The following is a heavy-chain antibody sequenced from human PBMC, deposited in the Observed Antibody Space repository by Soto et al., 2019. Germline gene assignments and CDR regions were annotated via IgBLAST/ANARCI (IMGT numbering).Heavy chain of an antibody. CDR2: IRSKANSYAT. Sequence: GGSLRLSCAASGFTFSGSAMHWVRQASGKGLEWVGRIRSKANSYATAYAASVKGRFTISRDDSKNTAYLQMNSLKTEDTAVYYCARDDRITVSRRWDGMDVWGQGTTVTVSS. D-gene: IGHD4-4*01. V-gene: IGHV3-73*01. J-gene: IGHJ6*02. CDR1: GFTFSGSA. CDR3: ARDDRITVSRRWDGMDV.